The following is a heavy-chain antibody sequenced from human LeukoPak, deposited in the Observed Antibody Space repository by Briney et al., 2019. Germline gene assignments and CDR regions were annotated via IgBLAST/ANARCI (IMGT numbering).Heavy chain of an antibody. CDR2: ISFDGSNT. J-gene: IGHJ4*02. Sequence: PGGSLRLSCAASGFTFSSYGMHWVRHAPGKGLEWVSIISFDGSNTNYGDSVRGRFTISRDNSKNTVDLQMDSLRVEDTAVYYCARDLNARKDGLHFGTDCWGQGSLVTVSS. V-gene: IGHV3-33*01. CDR1: GFTFSSYG. D-gene: IGHD5-24*01. CDR3: ARDLNARKDGLHFGTDC.